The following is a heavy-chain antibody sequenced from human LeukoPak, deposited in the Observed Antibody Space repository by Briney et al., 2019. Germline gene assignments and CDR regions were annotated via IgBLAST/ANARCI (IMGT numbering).Heavy chain of an antibody. J-gene: IGHJ6*03. CDR3: AKDRLELHDYYMAV. CDR1: GFTFSGYA. D-gene: IGHD1-7*01. CDR2: ISGSGANT. V-gene: IGHV3-23*01. Sequence: GGSLRLSCADSGFTFSGYAMSWVRQAPGKGLEWVSAISGSGANTYSVGSVKGRFTISRDNSKNTLFLQMNSLRAEDTAVYYCAKDRLELHDYYMAVWGKGTTVTVSS.